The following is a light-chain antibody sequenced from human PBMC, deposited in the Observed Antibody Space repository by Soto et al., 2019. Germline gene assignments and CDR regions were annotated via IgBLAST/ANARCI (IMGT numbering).Light chain of an antibody. Sequence: EIVLTQSPATRALSPGERATLSCRASQSVSSYLAWYQQKPGQAPRLLIYDASNRATGIPARFSGSGSGTDFTLTISSLEPEDFAVYYCQKRSNWPPLTFGGGTKVEIK. CDR2: DAS. CDR3: QKRSNWPPLT. CDR1: QSVSSY. J-gene: IGKJ4*01. V-gene: IGKV3-11*01.